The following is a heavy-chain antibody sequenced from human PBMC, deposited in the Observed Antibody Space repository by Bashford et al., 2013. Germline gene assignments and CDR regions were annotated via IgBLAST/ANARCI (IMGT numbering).Heavy chain of an antibody. CDR3: ARQAPSITIFGVVYYYYGMDV. V-gene: IGHV1-8*01. Sequence: ASVKVSCKASGYTFTSYDINWVRQATGQGLEWMGWMNPNSGNTGYAQKFQGRVTMTRNTSISTAYMELSSLRSEDTAVYYCARQAPSITIFGVVYYYYGMDVWGQGTTVTVSS. D-gene: IGHD3-3*01. J-gene: IGHJ6*02. CDR1: GYTFTSYD. CDR2: MNPNSGNT.